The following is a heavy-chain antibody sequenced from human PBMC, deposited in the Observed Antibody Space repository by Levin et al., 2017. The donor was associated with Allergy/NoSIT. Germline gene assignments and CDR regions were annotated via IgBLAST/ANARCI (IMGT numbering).Heavy chain of an antibody. CDR3: ARARGYSSSNWFDP. V-gene: IGHV1-18*01. Sequence: GESLKISCKASGYTFTSYGISWVRQAPGQGLEWMGWISAYNGNTNYAQKLQGRVTMTTDTSTSTAYMELRSLRSDDTAVYYCARARGYSSSNWFDPWGQGTLVTVSS. CDR1: GYTFTSYG. D-gene: IGHD6-6*01. CDR2: ISAYNGNT. J-gene: IGHJ5*02.